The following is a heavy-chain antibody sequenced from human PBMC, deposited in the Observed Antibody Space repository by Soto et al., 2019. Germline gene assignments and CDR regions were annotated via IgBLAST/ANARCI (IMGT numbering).Heavy chain of an antibody. CDR3: ARGGHITYCSSTSCSLFDP. CDR2: IIPIFGTA. V-gene: IGHV1-69*13. Sequence: GASGKVSCKASGGTFSSYAISWVRQAPGQGLEWMGGIIPIFGTANYAQKFQGRVTITADESTSTAYMELSSLRSEDTAVYYCARGGHITYCSSTSCSLFDPWGQGTLVTVSS. J-gene: IGHJ5*02. D-gene: IGHD2-2*01. CDR1: GGTFSSYA.